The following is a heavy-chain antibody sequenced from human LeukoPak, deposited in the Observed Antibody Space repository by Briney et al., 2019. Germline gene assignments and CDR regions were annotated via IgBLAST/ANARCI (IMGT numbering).Heavy chain of an antibody. D-gene: IGHD6-13*01. V-gene: IGHV4-34*01. CDR2: INHSGST. J-gene: IGHJ4*02. CDR3: ARGESSKNSSSWYYFDY. Sequence: PSETLSLTCAVYGGSFSGYYWSWIRQPPGKGLEWIGEINHSGSTNYNPSLKSRVTISVVTSKNQFSLKLSSVTAADTAVYYCARGESSKNSSSWYYFDYWGQGTLVTVSS. CDR1: GGSFSGYY.